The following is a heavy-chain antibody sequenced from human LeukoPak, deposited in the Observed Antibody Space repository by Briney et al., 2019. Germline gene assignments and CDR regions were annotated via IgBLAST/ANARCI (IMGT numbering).Heavy chain of an antibody. J-gene: IGHJ1*01. CDR1: GGSISSYY. CDR3: ARGRYYYDSTGNEYFQH. Sequence: PSETLSLTCTVSGGSISSYYWSWIRQPPGKGLEWIGYIYTSGSTNYNPSLKSRVTMSVDTSKNQFSLNLSSVTAADTAIYYCARGRYYYDSTGNEYFQHWGQGTLVTVSS. CDR2: IYTSGST. V-gene: IGHV4-4*08. D-gene: IGHD3-22*01.